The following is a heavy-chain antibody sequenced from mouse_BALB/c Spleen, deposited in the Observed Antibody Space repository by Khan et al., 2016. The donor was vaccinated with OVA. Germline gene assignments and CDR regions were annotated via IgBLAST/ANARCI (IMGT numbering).Heavy chain of an antibody. CDR3: ARDGIDY. CDR2: INPTSGYT. CDR1: GYTFTTYW. J-gene: IGHJ2*01. D-gene: IGHD2-3*01. Sequence: QVQLQQSGAELAKPGASVKMSCKASGYTFTTYWMHWVKQRPGQGLEWIGYINPTSGYTDYNQKFKDKATLTADKYSSIAYMQLSILTSDDSAVYYRARDGIDYWGQGTTLTVSS. V-gene: IGHV1-7*01.